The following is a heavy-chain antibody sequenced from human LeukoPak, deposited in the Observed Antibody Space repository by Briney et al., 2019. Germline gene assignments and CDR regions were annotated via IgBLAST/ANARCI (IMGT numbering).Heavy chain of an antibody. CDR3: ARGGYCSSTSCRKLRWFDP. CDR1: GGSFSGYY. V-gene: IGHV4-34*01. J-gene: IGHJ5*02. CDR2: INHSGST. Sequence: SETLSLTCAVYGGSFSGYYWSWIRQPPGKGLEWIGEINHSGSTNYNPSLKSRVTISVDTSKNQFSLKLSSVTAADTAVYYCARGGYCSSTSCRKLRWFDPWGQGTLVTVPS. D-gene: IGHD2-2*01.